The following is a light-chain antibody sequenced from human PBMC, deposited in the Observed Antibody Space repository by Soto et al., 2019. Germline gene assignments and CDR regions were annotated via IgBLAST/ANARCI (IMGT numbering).Light chain of an antibody. Sequence: DMHMTQSPSSVSSSVLDIVTIACLASQSISSWLAWYQQKPGKAPKLLIYKASSLQSGVPSRFSGSGSGTEFTLTISSLQPDDFATYYCQQYNSYSWTFGQGTKVDI. V-gene: IGKV1-5*03. CDR1: QSISSW. CDR2: KAS. J-gene: IGKJ1*01. CDR3: QQYNSYSWT.